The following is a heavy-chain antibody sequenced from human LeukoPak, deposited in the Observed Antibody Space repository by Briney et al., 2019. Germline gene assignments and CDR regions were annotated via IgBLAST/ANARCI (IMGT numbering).Heavy chain of an antibody. CDR2: INTDGNAI. Sequence: GSLRLSCAASGFTFSTSWMHWVRQAPGKGLVWVSRINTDGNAISYADSVKGRFTISRDNSKNTLYLQMNSLRAEDTAVYYCARGGALFRYFDYWGQGTLVTVSS. CDR3: ARGGALFRYFDY. V-gene: IGHV3-74*01. J-gene: IGHJ4*02. CDR1: GFTFSTSW.